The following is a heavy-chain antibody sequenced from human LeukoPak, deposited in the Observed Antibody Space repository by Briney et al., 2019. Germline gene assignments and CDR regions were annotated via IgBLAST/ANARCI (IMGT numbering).Heavy chain of an antibody. CDR1: GFIFNSYG. Sequence: GGSLRLSCAASGFIFNSYGIHWVRQAPGKGLEWVAVIWYAESSTYYTDSVKGRFTISRDNSKKTVYLQMNSLRAEDTAIYYCASPPLTYYDTSGDFDYWGQGTLVTVSS. CDR2: IWYAESST. J-gene: IGHJ4*02. V-gene: IGHV3-33*01. D-gene: IGHD3-22*01. CDR3: ASPPLTYYDTSGDFDY.